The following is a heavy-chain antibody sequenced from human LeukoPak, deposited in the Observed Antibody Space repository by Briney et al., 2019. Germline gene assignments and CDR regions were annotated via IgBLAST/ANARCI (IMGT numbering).Heavy chain of an antibody. J-gene: IGHJ4*02. V-gene: IGHV4-30-4*08. Sequence: SETLSLTCTVSGGSISSSSYYWGWIRQPPGKGLEWIGYIYYSGSTYYNPSLKSRVTISVDTSKNQFSLKLSSVTAADTAVYYCARHNYDSSAYDYWGQGTLVTVSS. CDR1: GGSISSSSYY. CDR2: IYYSGST. D-gene: IGHD3-22*01. CDR3: ARHNYDSSAYDY.